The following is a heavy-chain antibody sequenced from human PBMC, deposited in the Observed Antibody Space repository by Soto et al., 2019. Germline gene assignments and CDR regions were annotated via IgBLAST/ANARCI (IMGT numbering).Heavy chain of an antibody. D-gene: IGHD6-6*01. CDR2: ISTDDGNT. CDR3: ARVTLGA. Sequence: QVHLVQSGGEVKKPGASVKVSCKASGYTFTEYGLSWVRQAPGQGLEWLGWISTDDGNTHYAQKVRDRVAMTADPSTSTAYLELRSLRSDDTAMYYCARVTLGAWGQGTMVTV. CDR1: GYTFTEYG. V-gene: IGHV1-18*01. J-gene: IGHJ3*01.